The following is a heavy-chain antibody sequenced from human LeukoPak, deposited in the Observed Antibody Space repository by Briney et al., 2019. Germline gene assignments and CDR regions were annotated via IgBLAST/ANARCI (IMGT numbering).Heavy chain of an antibody. CDR1: GFTFSSYA. V-gene: IGHV3-23*01. D-gene: IGHD2-8*01. Sequence: GGSLRLSCAASGFTFSSYAVSWVRQAPGKGLEWVSSISGSGGSTYSADSVKGRFTISRDNSKNTPYLQMDSLRAEDTALYYCAKDRSCTNDICHGDFDYWGQGTLVTVSS. CDR3: AKDRSCTNDICHGDFDY. CDR2: ISGSGGST. J-gene: IGHJ4*02.